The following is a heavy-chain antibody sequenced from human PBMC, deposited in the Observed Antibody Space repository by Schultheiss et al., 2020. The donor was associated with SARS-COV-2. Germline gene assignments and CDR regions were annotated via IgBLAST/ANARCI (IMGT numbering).Heavy chain of an antibody. V-gene: IGHV3-33*01. Sequence: GGSLRLSCAASGFTFSSYGMHWVRQAPGKGLEWVAVIWYDGSNKYYADSVKGRFTISRDNSKNTLYLQMNSLRAEDTAVYYCARVPGGLEYDFWSGYYSFPPKPHYYYYGMDVWGQGTTVTVSS. CDR3: ARVPGGLEYDFWSGYYSFPPKPHYYYYGMDV. CDR1: GFTFSSYG. D-gene: IGHD3-3*01. CDR2: IWYDGSNK. J-gene: IGHJ6*02.